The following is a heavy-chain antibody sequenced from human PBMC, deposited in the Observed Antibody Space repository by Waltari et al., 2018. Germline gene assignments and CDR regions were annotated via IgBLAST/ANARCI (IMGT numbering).Heavy chain of an antibody. V-gene: IGHV1-69*01. CDR2: IIPLSGST. CDR1: GGTFTIYA. CDR3: AKKLPTSTWKYFYHGLDV. Sequence: HLVQSGAAVKKPGSSVKVSCQASGGTFTIYAISWVRQAPGQGLEWMGGIIPLSGSTNYAQKFQGRLTMTADDSTSTAYMDLSGLTSDDTAVYFCAKKLPTSTWKYFYHGLDVWGQGTTVVVSS. D-gene: IGHD6-13*01. J-gene: IGHJ6*02.